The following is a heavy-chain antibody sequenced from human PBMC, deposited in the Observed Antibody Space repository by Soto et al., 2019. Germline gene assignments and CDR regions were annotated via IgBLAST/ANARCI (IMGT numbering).Heavy chain of an antibody. V-gene: IGHV3-9*01. Sequence: GGSLRLSCAASGFTFDDYAMHWVRQAPGKGLEWVSGISWNSGSIGYADSVKGRFTISRDNAKNSLYLQMNSLRAEDTALYYCAKDIRRGIAAAGRFDYWGQGTLVTVSS. D-gene: IGHD6-13*01. CDR2: ISWNSGSI. CDR3: AKDIRRGIAAAGRFDY. J-gene: IGHJ4*02. CDR1: GFTFDDYA.